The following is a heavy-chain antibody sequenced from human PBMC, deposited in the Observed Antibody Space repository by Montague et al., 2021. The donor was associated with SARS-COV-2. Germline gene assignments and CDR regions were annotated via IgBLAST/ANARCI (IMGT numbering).Heavy chain of an antibody. V-gene: IGHV3-21*01. J-gene: IGHJ4*02. CDR2: ISSSSTYI. Sequence: SLRLSCGASGFTFITYSMNWVRQAPGKGLEWVSSISSSSTYIYYADSVKGRFTISRDNAKNSLYLQMNSLRAEDTAVYYCASNYYDTTGYYSEDSWGQGTLVTVSS. D-gene: IGHD3-22*01. CDR3: ASNYYDTTGYYSEDS. CDR1: GFTFITYS.